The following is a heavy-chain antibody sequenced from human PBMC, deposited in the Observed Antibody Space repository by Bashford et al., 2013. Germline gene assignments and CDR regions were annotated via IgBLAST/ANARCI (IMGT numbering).Heavy chain of an antibody. V-gene: IGHV3-30-3*01. CDR1: GFTFSSYA. CDR2: ISYDGSNK. Sequence: GGSLRLSCAASGFTFSSYAMHWVRQAPGKGLEWVAVISYDGSNKYYADSVKGRFTISRDNSKNTLYLQMNSLRAEDTAVYYCASKGWSVWGQGTLVTVSS. J-gene: IGHJ4*02. CDR3: ASKGWSV. D-gene: IGHD6-19*01.